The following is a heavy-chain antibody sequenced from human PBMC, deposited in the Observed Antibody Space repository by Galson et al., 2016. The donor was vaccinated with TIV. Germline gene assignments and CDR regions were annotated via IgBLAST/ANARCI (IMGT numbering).Heavy chain of an antibody. Sequence: PPRKALEWLGFIYWDDRKLYSPSLKNRLTITRDTSKNQVVLTMTNMDPVDTATYYCAHRGDGHNKIFDYWGQGTLVTVSS. V-gene: IGHV2-5*02. CDR2: IYWDDRK. J-gene: IGHJ4*02. D-gene: IGHD5-24*01. CDR3: AHRGDGHNKIFDY.